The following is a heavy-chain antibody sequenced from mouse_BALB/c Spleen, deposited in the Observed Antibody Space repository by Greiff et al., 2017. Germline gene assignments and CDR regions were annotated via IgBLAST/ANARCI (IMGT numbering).Heavy chain of an antibody. J-gene: IGHJ4*01. CDR2: ISYSGST. CDR3: ATGVRRIYYYAMDY. Sequence: EVMLVESGPSLVKPSQTLSLTCSVTGDSITSGYWNWIRKFPGNKLEYMGYISYSGSTYYNPSLKSRISITRDTSKNQYYLQLNSVTTEDTATYYCATGVRRIYYYAMDYWGQGTAVTVSS. CDR1: GDSITSGY. D-gene: IGHD2-14*01. V-gene: IGHV3-8*02.